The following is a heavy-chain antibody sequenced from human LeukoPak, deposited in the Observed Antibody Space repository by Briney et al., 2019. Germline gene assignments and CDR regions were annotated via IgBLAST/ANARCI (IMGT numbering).Heavy chain of an antibody. V-gene: IGHV4-34*01. J-gene: IGHJ4*02. CDR2: INHGGST. Sequence: SETLSLTCAVSGGTFSGYYRSWIRQPPGKGLEWIGVINHGGSTNYNQSLKGRVTISVDTSKNKFSLQLSSVTAADTAVYYCARTTRGRFLERGYSLGSEMSPSTRFDYWGQGTLVTVSS. CDR3: ARTTRGRFLERGYSLGSEMSPSTRFDY. CDR1: GGTFSGYY. D-gene: IGHD3-3*01.